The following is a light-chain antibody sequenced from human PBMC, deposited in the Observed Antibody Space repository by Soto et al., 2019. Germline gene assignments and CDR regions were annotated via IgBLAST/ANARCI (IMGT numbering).Light chain of an antibody. CDR2: DVS. J-gene: IGLJ2*01. CDR1: SSDVGGYNY. Sequence: QSALTQPRSVSGSPGQSVTISCTGTSSDVGGYNYVSWYQQNPGKAPTLMIYDVSKRPSGVPDRFSGSKSGNTASLTISGLQAEDEADYYCCSYAGSYTLEVFGGGTKLTVL. V-gene: IGLV2-11*01. CDR3: CSYAGSYTLEV.